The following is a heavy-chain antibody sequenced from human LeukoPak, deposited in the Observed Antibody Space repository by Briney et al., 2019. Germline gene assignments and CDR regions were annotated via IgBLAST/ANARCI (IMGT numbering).Heavy chain of an antibody. CDR2: FGNSA. CDR3: ATGGVPAAERNWFDP. J-gene: IGHJ5*02. D-gene: IGHD2-2*01. Sequence: PGGSLRLSCAASGFTFSRYAMSWVRQAPGKGLEWVSTFGNSAYYADSVKGRFTISRDNSKNTLYLQMNSLRAEDTAVYYCATGGVPAAERNWFDPWGQGTLVTVSS. V-gene: IGHV3-23*01. CDR1: GFTFSRYA.